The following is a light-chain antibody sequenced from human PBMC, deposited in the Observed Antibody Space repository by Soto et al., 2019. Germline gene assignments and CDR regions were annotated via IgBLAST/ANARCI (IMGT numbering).Light chain of an antibody. Sequence: EIVLTQSPGTLSSSQVERGTLSFRASQSISSSYLAWYQQKPGQAPRLLIYGASRRATGIPARFSGSGSGTDFTLTISSLEPEDFAIYYCQQRNYWQVTFGQGTRLEIK. CDR2: GAS. V-gene: IGKV3D-20*02. J-gene: IGKJ5*01. CDR3: QQRNYWQVT. CDR1: QSISSSY.